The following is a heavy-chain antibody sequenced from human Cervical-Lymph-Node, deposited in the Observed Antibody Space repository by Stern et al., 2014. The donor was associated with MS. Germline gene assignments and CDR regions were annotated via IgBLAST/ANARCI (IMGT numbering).Heavy chain of an antibody. D-gene: IGHD2-8*01. CDR3: AKNASSGMLDF. CDR2: IDTDGSRT. J-gene: IGHJ4*02. V-gene: IGHV3-74*03. CDR1: GFTSSSHW. Sequence: VQLVESGGGLVQPGGSLRLSCAASGFTSSSHWMHWVRQAPGEGLAWVTRIDTDGSRTAYADYGKGRFTIARDNARNTVDLQMNSLSPKDTAVYYSAKNASSGMLDFWGQGTLVTVSS.